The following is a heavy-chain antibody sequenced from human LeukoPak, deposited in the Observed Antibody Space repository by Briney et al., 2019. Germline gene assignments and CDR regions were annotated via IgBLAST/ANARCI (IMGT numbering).Heavy chain of an antibody. CDR2: ISLCGST. J-gene: IGHJ4*02. V-gene: IGHV4-38-2*01. Sequence: SDTLSLTCGVSGYSISSCYHRGWIRQPTRKGLELIGSISLCGSTYYNQNLKRRVTITVDTSTNQFTVKLSSGTAADTAVYYCARHHVYDSRGDGRYYFDYWGKGTLVTVSS. CDR1: GYSISSCYH. CDR3: ARHHVYDSRGDGRYYFDY. D-gene: IGHD3-22*01.